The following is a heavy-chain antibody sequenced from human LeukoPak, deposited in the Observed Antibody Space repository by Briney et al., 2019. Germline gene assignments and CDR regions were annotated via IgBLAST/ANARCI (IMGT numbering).Heavy chain of an antibody. CDR1: GFTFSSYA. CDR2: ISGSGGST. D-gene: IGHD3-22*01. J-gene: IGHJ4*02. CDR3: AKRPSYYYDSSALSYYFDY. Sequence: GASLRLSCAASGFTFSSYAMSWVRQAPGKGLEWVSAISGSGGSTYYADSAKGRFTISRDNSKNTLYLQMNSLRAEDTAVYYCAKRPSYYYDSSALSYYFDYWGQGTLVTVSS. V-gene: IGHV3-23*01.